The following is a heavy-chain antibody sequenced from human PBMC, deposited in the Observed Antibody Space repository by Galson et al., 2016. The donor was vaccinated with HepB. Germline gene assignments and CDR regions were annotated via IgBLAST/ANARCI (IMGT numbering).Heavy chain of an antibody. Sequence: SLRLSCAASGFAFRTHGMHWIRQAPGKGLEWVSIISYDGNNNFFIDSVRGRFTISRDNSKNTVYLQMNSRRAADTAVYYCATSTWETTGFDYWGQGTLVTVSS. V-gene: IGHV3-30*03. CDR2: ISYDGNNN. D-gene: IGHD4-17*01. CDR1: GFAFRTHG. CDR3: ATSTWETTGFDY. J-gene: IGHJ4*02.